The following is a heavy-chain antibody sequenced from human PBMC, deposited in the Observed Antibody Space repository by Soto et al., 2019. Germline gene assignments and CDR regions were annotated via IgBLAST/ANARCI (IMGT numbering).Heavy chain of an antibody. V-gene: IGHV5-51*01. J-gene: IGHJ4*02. CDR3: ARASGSGSYSSD. CDR2: IYPSDSDT. CDR1: GYSFTTYW. Sequence: PGESMKISCKASGYSFTTYWVGWVRQMPGRGLEWMGFIYPSDSDTRYSPSFQGQVTISADKSISTAYLQWSSLQASDTAIYYCARASGSGSYSSDWGQGTLVTV. D-gene: IGHD3-10*01.